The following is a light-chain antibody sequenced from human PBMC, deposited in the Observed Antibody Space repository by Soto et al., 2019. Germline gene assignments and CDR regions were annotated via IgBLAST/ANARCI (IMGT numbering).Light chain of an antibody. CDR1: QSVNSH. J-gene: IGKJ1*01. V-gene: IGKV3D-15*01. CDR2: GAS. Sequence: EIVMTQSPATLSVSPWERATLSCRASQSVNSHLAGYQQNPGQAPRLLIYGASARATGIPAKFSGSGSGIEFTLTIRSLEPEAFAVYYCQQYGSSRTFGQGTKVDI. CDR3: QQYGSSRT.